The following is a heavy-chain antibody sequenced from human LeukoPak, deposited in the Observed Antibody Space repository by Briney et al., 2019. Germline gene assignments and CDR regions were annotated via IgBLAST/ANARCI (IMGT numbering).Heavy chain of an antibody. V-gene: IGHV4-39*01. CDR1: GVSISSSNSY. CDR2: IYYSGNT. CDR3: ARMTDYDILTGYFPFDY. Sequence: SETLSLTCTVSGVSISSSNSYWGWIRQPPGKGLEWIGSIYYSGNTYYNASLKSQVSISIDTSKNQFSLKLTSVTAADTAVYYCARMTDYDILTGYFPFDYWGQGTLVTVSS. J-gene: IGHJ4*02. D-gene: IGHD3-9*01.